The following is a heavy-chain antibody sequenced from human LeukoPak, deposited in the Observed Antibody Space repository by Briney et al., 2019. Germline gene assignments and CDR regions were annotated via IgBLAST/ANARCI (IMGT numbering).Heavy chain of an antibody. V-gene: IGHV4-59*01. CDR3: ARRRGGFWTDYYASDI. J-gene: IGHJ3*02. Sequence: PSETLSLTCSVSGGSINNDYWSWVRQPPGKGLEWIGYIYYSGSTNYNPSLKSRVTISLDASKNQFSLKLTSVTAADTAVYFCARRRGGFWTDYYASDIWGQGTMVTVSS. CDR2: IYYSGST. D-gene: IGHD3/OR15-3a*01. CDR1: GGSINNDY.